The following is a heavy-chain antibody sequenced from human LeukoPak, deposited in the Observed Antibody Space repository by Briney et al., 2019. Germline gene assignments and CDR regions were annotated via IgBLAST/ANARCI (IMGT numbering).Heavy chain of an antibody. Sequence: SETLSLTCTVSGGSISSSSYYWSWIRQHPGKGLEWIGYIYYSGSTYYNPSLKSRVTISVDTSKNQFSLKLSSVTAADTAVYYCARSMTTVTEGLFQHWGQGTLVTVSS. CDR3: ARSMTTVTEGLFQH. CDR1: GGSISSSSYY. J-gene: IGHJ1*01. D-gene: IGHD4-17*01. V-gene: IGHV4-31*03. CDR2: IYYSGST.